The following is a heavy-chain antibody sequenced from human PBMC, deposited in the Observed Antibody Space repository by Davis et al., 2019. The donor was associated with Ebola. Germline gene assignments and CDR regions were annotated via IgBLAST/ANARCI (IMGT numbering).Heavy chain of an antibody. V-gene: IGHV4-34*01. Sequence: PSETLSLTCAVYGVSFSGYYWSWIRQPPGKGLEWIGEINHSGSTNYNPSLKSRVTISVDTSKNQFSLKLSSVTAADTAVYYCARDTDMDVWGKGTTVTVSS. CDR1: GVSFSGYY. CDR3: ARDTDMDV. CDR2: INHSGST. J-gene: IGHJ6*03.